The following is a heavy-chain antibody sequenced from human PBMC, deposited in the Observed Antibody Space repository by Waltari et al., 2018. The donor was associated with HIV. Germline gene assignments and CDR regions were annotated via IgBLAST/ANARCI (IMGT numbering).Heavy chain of an antibody. CDR1: GFTFSTYA. D-gene: IGHD1-26*01. J-gene: IGHJ6*02. CDR2: MSYDGSHK. Sequence: QVQLVESGGGVVQPGRSLRLSCAASGFTFSTYAMPWVRQAPGKGREWGELMSYDGSHKYYTASVKCRFTVSRDNSKNTLYLQVNSLRPEDTAVYFCARAGSELLDEAFYYYGLDVWGQGTTVTVSS. V-gene: IGHV3-30*10. CDR3: ARAGSELLDEAFYYYGLDV.